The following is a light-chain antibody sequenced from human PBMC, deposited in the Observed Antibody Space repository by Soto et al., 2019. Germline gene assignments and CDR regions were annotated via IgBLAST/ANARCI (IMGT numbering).Light chain of an antibody. CDR2: DAS. J-gene: IGKJ1*01. V-gene: IGKV1-5*01. CDR3: QQYNNYFWA. Sequence: PSTLYASLGDIFTITCRASQSIRSRLAWFQQKPGKAPKLLIYDASSLESGVPQRFSGSGSGTEFTLTISSLQPDDLATYYCQQYNNYFWAFGQGTKVDIK. CDR1: QSIRSR.